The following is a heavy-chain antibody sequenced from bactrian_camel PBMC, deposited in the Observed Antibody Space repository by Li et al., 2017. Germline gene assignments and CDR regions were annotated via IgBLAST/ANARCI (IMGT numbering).Heavy chain of an antibody. CDR1: GFTFSTYA. V-gene: IGHV3S31*01. J-gene: IGHJ4*01. Sequence: QLVESGGDLVQPGGSLRLSCVASGFTFSTYAMSWVRQAPGKGLEWVSLISSSGGSTLYTDSVKGRFIISRDNAKNTLYLQMNSLKPEDTALYYCVRDYGNYDWTLGSWGQGTQVTVS. D-gene: IGHD4*01. CDR2: ISSSGGST. CDR3: VRDYGNYDWTLGS.